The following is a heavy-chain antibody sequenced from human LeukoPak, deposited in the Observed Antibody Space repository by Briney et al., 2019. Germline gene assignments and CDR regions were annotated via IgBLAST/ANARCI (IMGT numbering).Heavy chain of an antibody. CDR1: GDSVSRGGYY. D-gene: IGHD2-2*01. Sequence: SQTLSLTCTVSGDSVSRGGYYWAWIRQRPGKGLEWIVYISYSGATQYNPSLQSRLTMSLDTSENQFSLKLSSVTAADTAVYYCARGGSLCSSASCPYFDYWGQGTLVTVSS. V-gene: IGHV4-31*03. CDR3: ARGGSLCSSASCPYFDY. CDR2: ISYSGAT. J-gene: IGHJ4*02.